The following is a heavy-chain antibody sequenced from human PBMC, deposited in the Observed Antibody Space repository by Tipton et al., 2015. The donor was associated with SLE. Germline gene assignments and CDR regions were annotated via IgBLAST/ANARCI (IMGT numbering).Heavy chain of an antibody. CDR3: ARVGSDGDSFSHYCYMDV. D-gene: IGHD3-10*01. Sequence: TLSLTCTVSGGSISSSSYYWGWIRQPPGKGLEWIGSIYYSGSTYYNPSLKSRVTISVDTSKNQFSLKLSSVTAADPAVYYCARVGSDGDSFSHYCYMDVWGKGTTVPVSS. J-gene: IGHJ6*03. CDR1: GGSISSSSYY. CDR2: IYYSGST. V-gene: IGHV4-39*07.